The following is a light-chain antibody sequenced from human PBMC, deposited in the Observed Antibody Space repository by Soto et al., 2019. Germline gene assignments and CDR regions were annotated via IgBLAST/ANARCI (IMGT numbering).Light chain of an antibody. J-gene: IGLJ3*02. CDR3: CSYAGSYPGV. Sequence: QSALTQPRSVSGSPGQSVTISCTGTSSDVGGYNYVSWYQQHPGKAPKLMIYDVSKRPSGVPDRFSGSKSGNTASLTISGLQAEDEADYYCCSYAGSYPGVFGGGTKPTVL. CDR2: DVS. V-gene: IGLV2-11*01. CDR1: SSDVGGYNY.